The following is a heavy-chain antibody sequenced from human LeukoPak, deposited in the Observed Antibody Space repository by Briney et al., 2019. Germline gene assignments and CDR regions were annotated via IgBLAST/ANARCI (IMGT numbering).Heavy chain of an antibody. D-gene: IGHD5-18*01. J-gene: IGHJ4*02. CDR3: AREIQLWGSFDY. Sequence: SETLSLTCAVYGGSFSGYYWSWIRQPPGKGLGWIGEINHSGSTNYNPSLKSRVTISVDTSKNQFSLKLSSVTAADTAVYYCAREIQLWGSFDYWGQGTLVTVSS. CDR2: INHSGST. V-gene: IGHV4-34*01. CDR1: GGSFSGYY.